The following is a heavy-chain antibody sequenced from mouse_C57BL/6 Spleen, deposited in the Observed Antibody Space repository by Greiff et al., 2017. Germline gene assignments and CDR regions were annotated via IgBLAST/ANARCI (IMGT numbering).Heavy chain of an antibody. CDR2: IDPEDGDT. D-gene: IGHD2-5*01. CDR1: GFNIKDYY. CDR3: TTNSNYEFDV. Sequence: EEKMGEEGGESGRRGAAVKLSCTASGFNIKDYYMHWVKQRPEQGLEWIGRIDPEDGDTEYAPKFQGKATMTADTSSNTAYLQLSSLTSEDTAVYYCTTNSNYEFDVWGTGTTVTVSS. V-gene: IGHV14-1*01. J-gene: IGHJ1*03.